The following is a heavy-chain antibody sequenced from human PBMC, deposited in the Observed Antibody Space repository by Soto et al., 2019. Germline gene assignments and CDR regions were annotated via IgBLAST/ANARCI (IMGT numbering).Heavy chain of an antibody. Sequence: GGSLRLSCAASGFTFDSYAMNWVRQAPGKGLEWVSVISGGGGATHYADSVKGRFTISRDNSKNTLYLQMSSLRGEDTGIYYCAKGPSKYCNGGTCYTDYWGQGTLVTVSS. CDR1: GFTFDSYA. D-gene: IGHD2-15*01. CDR2: ISGGGGAT. CDR3: AKGPSKYCNGGTCYTDY. V-gene: IGHV3-23*01. J-gene: IGHJ4*02.